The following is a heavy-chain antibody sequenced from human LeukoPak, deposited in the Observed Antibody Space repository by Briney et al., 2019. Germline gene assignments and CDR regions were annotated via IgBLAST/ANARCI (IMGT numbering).Heavy chain of an antibody. CDR3: ARQVVIADFDY. Sequence: ASVKVSCKASGYTITNNYMHWVRQAPGQGLEWMGVINPSGTGTSYAQKFQGRITMTRDTSTSTVYMELSSLRSEDTAVYYCARQVVIADFDYWGQGTLVTVSS. CDR1: GYTITNNY. V-gene: IGHV1-46*01. J-gene: IGHJ4*02. D-gene: IGHD3-22*01. CDR2: INPSGTGT.